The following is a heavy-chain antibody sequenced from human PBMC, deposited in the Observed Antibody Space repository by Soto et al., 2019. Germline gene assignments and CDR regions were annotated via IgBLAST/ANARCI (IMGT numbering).Heavy chain of an antibody. CDR1: GFTFSRYG. D-gene: IGHD3-10*01. V-gene: IGHV3-33*01. CDR2: IWSDGSNK. Sequence: GGSLRLSCAASGFTFSRYGMHWVRQAPGKGLEWLAVIWSDGSNKIYADSVKGRFTISRDNSKNTLYLQMNSLRAEDTAVYYCATDRGSAPFDYWGQGTLVTVSS. CDR3: ATDRGSAPFDY. J-gene: IGHJ4*02.